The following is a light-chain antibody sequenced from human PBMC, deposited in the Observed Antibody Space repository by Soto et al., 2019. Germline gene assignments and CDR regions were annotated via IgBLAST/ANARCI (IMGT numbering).Light chain of an antibody. J-gene: IGKJ4*01. CDR1: QSVAGN. V-gene: IGKV3-15*01. Sequence: EIVMTQSPATLSVSPGETATLSFRASQSVAGNLAWYQQKPGQPPRLLIYGVSTRATGVPARFSGSGSETDFSLTISSLQIEDFALYYCQQSNNWPPLTFGGGTKVDI. CDR2: GVS. CDR3: QQSNNWPPLT.